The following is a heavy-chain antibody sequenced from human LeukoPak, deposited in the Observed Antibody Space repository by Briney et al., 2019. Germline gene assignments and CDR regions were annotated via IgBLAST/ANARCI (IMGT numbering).Heavy chain of an antibody. V-gene: IGHV3-48*02. CDR2: ISGSGTTV. J-gene: IGHJ3*02. Sequence: GGSLRLSCAASGFTFSSYSMNWVRQAPGKGLQGVSRISGSGTTVYYEDSVKGRFTISRDDAKNLLFLLMNNLRDADTAIYYCARDSARGRAFDIWGQGTMVTVSP. CDR1: GFTFSSYS. D-gene: IGHD6-25*01. CDR3: ARDSARGRAFDI.